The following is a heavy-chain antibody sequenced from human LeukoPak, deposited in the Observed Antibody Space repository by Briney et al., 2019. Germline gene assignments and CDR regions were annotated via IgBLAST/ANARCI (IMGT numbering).Heavy chain of an antibody. Sequence: SETLSLTCTVSGGSISPYYWSWIRQPPGKGLEWIGYIFHNGNTNYNPSLKRRVTILVDRSKNQFSLKLSYVTAADTAVYYCVRKAANSGAFDVWALGKMVTVSS. V-gene: IGHV4-4*09. D-gene: IGHD6-25*01. CDR3: VRKAANSGAFDV. CDR1: GGSISPYY. J-gene: IGHJ3*01. CDR2: IFHNGNT.